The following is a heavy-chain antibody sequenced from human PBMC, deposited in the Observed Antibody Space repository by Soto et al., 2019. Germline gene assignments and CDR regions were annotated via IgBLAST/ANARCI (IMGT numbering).Heavy chain of an antibody. Sequence: KPSETLSLTCTVSGGSISSYYWSWIRQPPGKGLEWIGYIYYSGSTNYNPSLKSRVTISVDTSKNQFSLKLSSVTAAGTAVYYCARSITIFGTPFDHWGQGTLVTVSS. J-gene: IGHJ4*02. D-gene: IGHD3-3*01. CDR2: IYYSGST. CDR3: ARSITIFGTPFDH. V-gene: IGHV4-59*12. CDR1: GGSISSYY.